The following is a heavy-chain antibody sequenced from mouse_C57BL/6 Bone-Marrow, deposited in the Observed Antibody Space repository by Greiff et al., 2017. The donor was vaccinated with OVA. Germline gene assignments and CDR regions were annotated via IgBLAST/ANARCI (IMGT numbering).Heavy chain of an antibody. Sequence: VQLQQSGPELVKPGDSVKISCKASGYSFTGYFMNWVMQSHGQSLEWIGRINPYNGDTLYNQKFKGKATLTVDKSSSTAHMELRSLTSEDSAVYYGARSYLYDSHVAYWGQGTLVTVSA. V-gene: IGHV1-20*01. CDR1: GYSFTGYF. D-gene: IGHD5-5*01. J-gene: IGHJ3*01. CDR3: ARSYLYDSHVAY. CDR2: INPYNGDT.